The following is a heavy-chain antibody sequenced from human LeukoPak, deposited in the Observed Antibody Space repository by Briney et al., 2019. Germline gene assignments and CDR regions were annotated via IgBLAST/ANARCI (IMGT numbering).Heavy chain of an antibody. J-gene: IGHJ5*02. CDR2: IYYSGST. Sequence: PSETLSLTCTVSGGSISSYYWSWIRQPPGKGLEWIGSIYYSGSTYYNPSLKSRVTISVDTSKNQFSLKLSSVTAADTAVYYCARGARHFGVVIWFDPWGQGTLVTVSS. D-gene: IGHD3-3*01. CDR1: GGSISSYY. V-gene: IGHV4-39*07. CDR3: ARGARHFGVVIWFDP.